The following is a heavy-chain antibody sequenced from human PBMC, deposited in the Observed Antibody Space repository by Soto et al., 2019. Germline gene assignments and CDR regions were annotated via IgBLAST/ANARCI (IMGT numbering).Heavy chain of an antibody. CDR1: GGSFSGYY. CDR3: ARYGEGATYHDALDI. Sequence: SETLSLTCAVYGGSFSGYYWSWIRQPPGKGLEWIGEINHSGSTNYNPSLKSRVTISVDTSKNQFSLKLSSVTAADTAVYYCARYGEGATYHDALDIWGQGTMVTVS. D-gene: IGHD1-26*01. CDR2: INHSGST. V-gene: IGHV4-34*01. J-gene: IGHJ3*02.